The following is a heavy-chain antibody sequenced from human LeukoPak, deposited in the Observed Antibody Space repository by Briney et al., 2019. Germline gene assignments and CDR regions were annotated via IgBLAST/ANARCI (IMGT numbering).Heavy chain of an antibody. J-gene: IGHJ4*02. CDR2: ISGSGGST. V-gene: IGHV3-23*01. CDR1: GFTFSSYA. Sequence: GGSLRLSCAASGFTFSSYAMSWVRQAPGKGLEWVSAISGSGGSTYYADSVKGRFTISRDNSKNTLYLQMNSLRAEDTALYYCAKDSLGYCSGGSCYTVAYWGQGTLVTVSS. CDR3: AKDSLGYCSGGSCYTVAY. D-gene: IGHD2-15*01.